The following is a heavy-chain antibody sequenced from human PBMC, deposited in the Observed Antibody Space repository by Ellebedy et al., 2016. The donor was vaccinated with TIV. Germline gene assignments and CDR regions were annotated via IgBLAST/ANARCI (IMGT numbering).Heavy chain of an antibody. D-gene: IGHD3-22*01. J-gene: IGHJ4*02. Sequence: GESLKISCAASGFTFSSYSMHWVRQAPGKGLEWVAVISYDGSNKYYADSVKGRFTISRDNSKNTLYLQMNSLRAEDTAVYYCASWPTSSGEAYWGQGPLVTVS. CDR3: ASWPTSSGEAY. V-gene: IGHV3-30-3*01. CDR1: GFTFSSYS. CDR2: ISYDGSNK.